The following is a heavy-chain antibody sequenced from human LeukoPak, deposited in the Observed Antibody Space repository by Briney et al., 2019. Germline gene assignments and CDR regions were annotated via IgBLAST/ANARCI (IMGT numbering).Heavy chain of an antibody. CDR2: IFPADSES. J-gene: IGHJ4*02. V-gene: IGHV5-51*01. Sequence: PGESLKSSCKGSGYMFSSYSITCWRHLPGKDLVWRVTIFPADSESTYSESFQGQVTISADRSISTAYLHWSSLKATDTAMYYLSRLRTGGTRSTGDFDYWGQGTLVTVSS. D-gene: IGHD2-8*01. CDR3: SRLRTGGTRSTGDFDY. CDR1: GYMFSSYS.